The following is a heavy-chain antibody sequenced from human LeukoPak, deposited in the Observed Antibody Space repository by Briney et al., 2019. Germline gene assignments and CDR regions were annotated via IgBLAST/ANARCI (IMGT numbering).Heavy chain of an antibody. CDR1: GGSISDYF. J-gene: IGHJ4*02. CDR2: IYTSGST. V-gene: IGHV4-4*07. CDR3: ARDVALSYCGGDCLPEY. D-gene: IGHD2-21*02. Sequence: SETLSLTCTVSGGSISDYFWSWIRQPAGKGLEWIGRIYTSGSTDYNPSLKSLVTMSVDTSNNRFSLKLSSVTAADTAMYYCARDVALSYCGGDCLPEYWGQGTLVTVSP.